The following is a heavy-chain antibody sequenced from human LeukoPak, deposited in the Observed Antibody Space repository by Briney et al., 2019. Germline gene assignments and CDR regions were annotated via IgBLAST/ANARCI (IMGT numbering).Heavy chain of an antibody. J-gene: IGHJ4*02. D-gene: IGHD6-19*01. CDR3: ASSQWLVRLDY. V-gene: IGHV1-2*02. CDR1: GYTLTELS. CDR2: INPNSGGT. Sequence: ASVKVSCKVSGYTLTELSMHWVRQAPGQGLEWMGWINPNSGGTNYAQKFQGRVTMTRDTSISTAYMELSRLRSDDTAVYYCASSQWLVRLDYWGQGTLVTVSS.